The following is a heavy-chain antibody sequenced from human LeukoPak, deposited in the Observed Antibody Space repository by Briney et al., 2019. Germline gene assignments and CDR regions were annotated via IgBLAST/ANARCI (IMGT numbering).Heavy chain of an antibody. CDR1: GASVSDYY. J-gene: IGHJ4*02. D-gene: IGHD6-13*01. CDR2: IYNTET. CDR3: AIAPLYSSSWYVIG. Sequence: SETLSLTCTVSGASVSDYYWSWIRQPAGKGLEWIGRIYNTETDSNPSLKSRLTMSIDTSKNHLALQLSSVTAADTAVYYCAIAPLYSSSWYVIGWGQGTLVTVSS. V-gene: IGHV4-4*07.